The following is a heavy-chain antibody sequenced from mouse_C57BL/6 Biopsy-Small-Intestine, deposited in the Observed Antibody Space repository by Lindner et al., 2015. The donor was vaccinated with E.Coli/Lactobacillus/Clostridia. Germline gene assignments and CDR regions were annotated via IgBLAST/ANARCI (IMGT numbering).Heavy chain of an antibody. Sequence: VQLQESGAELAKPGASVKMSCQTSGYTFLSYWVHWVKQRPGQGLEWIGYINPTSGYTENNQKFKDKATLTADKSSSTAYMQLNSLTSEDSAVYYCTSPPIYYGDYLFAYWGQGTLVTVSA. CDR1: GYTFLSYW. D-gene: IGHD2-13*01. CDR2: INPTSGYT. V-gene: IGHV1-7*01. CDR3: TSPPIYYGDYLFAY. J-gene: IGHJ3*01.